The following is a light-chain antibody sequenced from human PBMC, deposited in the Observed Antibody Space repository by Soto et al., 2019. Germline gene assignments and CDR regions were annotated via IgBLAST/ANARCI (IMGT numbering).Light chain of an antibody. CDR3: QQYFNWPLTWT. V-gene: IGKV3-15*01. Sequence: EIELTQSPATLSVSAGGTVTLSCRASQSIRTNVAWYQQIPGQAPRPLVYGASTRATGVPARFSGSGSGIEFTLTISSLQSEDSAFYYCQQYFNWPLTWTFGPGTKVQIK. CDR2: GAS. CDR1: QSIRTN. J-gene: IGKJ1*01.